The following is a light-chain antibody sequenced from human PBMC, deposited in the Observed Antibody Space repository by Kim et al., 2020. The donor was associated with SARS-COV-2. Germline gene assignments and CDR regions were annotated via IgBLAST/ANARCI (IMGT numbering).Light chain of an antibody. CDR2: DNN. V-gene: IGLV1-51*01. CDR1: SSNIGNNY. CDR3: GTWDSSLSARV. J-gene: IGLJ3*02. Sequence: QSVLTQPPSVSAAPGQKVTISCSGSSSNIGNNYVSWYQQLPGTAPKLLIYDNNKRPSGIPDRFSGSKSGTSATLGITGLQTGDEADYYCGTWDSSLSARVFGGGTRLIVL.